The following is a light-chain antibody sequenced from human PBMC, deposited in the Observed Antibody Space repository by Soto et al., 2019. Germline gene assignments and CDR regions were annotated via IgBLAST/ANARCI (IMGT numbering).Light chain of an antibody. V-gene: IGLV2-14*03. Sequence: QSALTQPASMSGSPGQSITISCTGTSGDVGGYDFVSWYQQHPGKVPRLIIYDVTKRPSGVSHRFSGSKSGTTASLTISGRQGEDEADYYCASYTSRSTYLFGGGTKLTVL. CDR2: DVT. J-gene: IGLJ3*02. CDR1: SGDVGGYDF. CDR3: ASYTSRSTYL.